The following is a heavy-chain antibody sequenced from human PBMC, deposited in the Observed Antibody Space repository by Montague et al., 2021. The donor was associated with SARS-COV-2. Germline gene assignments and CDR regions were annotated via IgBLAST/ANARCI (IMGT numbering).Heavy chain of an antibody. D-gene: IGHD1-26*01. CDR2: ISYDGSNK. V-gene: IGHV3-30*18. Sequence: SLRLSCAASGFTLSSYGMHWVRQAPGKGLEWVAVISYDGSNKYYADSVKGRFTISRDNSKNTLYLQMNSLRAEDTAVYYCAKPYSGSYRSWFDPWGQGTLVTVSS. CDR1: GFTLSSYG. CDR3: AKPYSGSYRSWFDP. J-gene: IGHJ5*02.